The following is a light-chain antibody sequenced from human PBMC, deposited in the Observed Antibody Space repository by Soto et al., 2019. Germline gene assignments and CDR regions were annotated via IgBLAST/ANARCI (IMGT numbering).Light chain of an antibody. CDR1: RSVSTN. J-gene: IGKJ2*01. CDR3: QQYNSWYT. Sequence: EVVMTQSPATLSVSPGERATLSCRASRSVSTNLAWYQQKPGQAPRVLIYGASTRATAVPARFSGSGSGTEFTLTISSLQPEDFAVYYRQQYNSWYTFGQGTKVDIK. V-gene: IGKV3-15*01. CDR2: GAS.